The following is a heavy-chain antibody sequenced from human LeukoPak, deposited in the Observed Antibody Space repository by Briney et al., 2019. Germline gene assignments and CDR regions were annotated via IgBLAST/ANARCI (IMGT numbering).Heavy chain of an antibody. CDR3: ARLAEYCSGGSCYHN. D-gene: IGHD2-15*01. Sequence: PSETLSLTCTVSGGSISSSSYYWGWIRQPPGKGLEWIGSIYYSGSTNYNPSLKSRVTISVDTSKNQFSLKLSSVTAADTAVYYCARLAEYCSGGSCYHNWGQGTLVTVSS. CDR2: IYYSGST. V-gene: IGHV4-39*01. J-gene: IGHJ4*02. CDR1: GGSISSSSYY.